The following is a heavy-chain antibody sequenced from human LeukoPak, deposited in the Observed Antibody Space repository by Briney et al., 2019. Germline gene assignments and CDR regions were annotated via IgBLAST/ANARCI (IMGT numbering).Heavy chain of an antibody. V-gene: IGHV1-24*01. J-gene: IGHJ5*02. CDR2: FDPEDGET. CDR3: ARNEQQRFWFDP. CDR1: GYTPTELS. D-gene: IGHD6-13*01. Sequence: ASVKVSCKVSGYTPTELSMHWVRQAPGKGLEWMGGFDPEDGETIYAQKFQGRVTMTEDTSTDTAYMELSRLRSDDTAVYYCARNEQQRFWFDPWGQGTLVTVSS.